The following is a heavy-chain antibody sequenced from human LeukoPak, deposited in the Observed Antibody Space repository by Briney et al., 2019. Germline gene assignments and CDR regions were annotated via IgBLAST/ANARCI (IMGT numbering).Heavy chain of an antibody. Sequence: GGSLRLSCAASGFNFSAYAMSWVRQAPGKGLEWVSTIRGSGGNMYYADSVKGRFTISRDNSRNTLYLQMNGLRAEDTAVYYCARDFDYVWGSYRLWYFDLWGRGTLVTVSS. V-gene: IGHV3-23*01. CDR3: ARDFDYVWGSYRLWYFDL. CDR2: IRGSGGNM. CDR1: GFNFSAYA. J-gene: IGHJ2*01. D-gene: IGHD3-16*02.